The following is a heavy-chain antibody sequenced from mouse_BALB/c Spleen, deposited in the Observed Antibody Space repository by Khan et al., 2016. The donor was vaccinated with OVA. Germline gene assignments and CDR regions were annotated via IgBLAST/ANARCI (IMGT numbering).Heavy chain of an antibody. Sequence: QIQLVQSGPELKKPGETVKISCKASGHTFTNYGMNWVKQPPGKGLKWMGWINTYTGAQTYADDFNGRFAFSLETSASTAYLQINNLKNEDTATYFCARPPYFSYAMDNWGQGTSVTVSS. V-gene: IGHV9-3-1*01. CDR1: GHTFTNYG. CDR3: ARPPYFSYAMDN. CDR2: INTYTGAQ. D-gene: IGHD2-10*01. J-gene: IGHJ4*01.